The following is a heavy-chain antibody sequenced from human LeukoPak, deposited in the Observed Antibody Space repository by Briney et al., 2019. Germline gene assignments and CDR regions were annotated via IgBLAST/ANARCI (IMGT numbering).Heavy chain of an antibody. Sequence: GSLRLSCAASGFTFSNAWMSWVRQAPGKGLEWVGRIKSKTDGGTTDYAAPVKGRFTISRDDSKNTLYLQMNSLKTEDTAVYYCTTEVDCSSTSCYHSYWGQGTLVTVSS. CDR2: IKSKTDGGTT. CDR1: GFTFSNAW. V-gene: IGHV3-15*01. D-gene: IGHD2-2*01. CDR3: TTEVDCSSTSCYHSY. J-gene: IGHJ4*02.